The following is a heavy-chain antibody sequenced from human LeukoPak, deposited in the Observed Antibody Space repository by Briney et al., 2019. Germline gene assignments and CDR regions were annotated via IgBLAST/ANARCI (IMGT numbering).Heavy chain of an antibody. D-gene: IGHD1-26*01. CDR3: ARENPIVGATPSFDY. CDR2: IYTSGST. Sequence: ASETLSLTCAVYGGSFSGYYWSWIRQPAGKGLEWIGRIYTSGSTNYNPSLKSRVTMSVDTSKNQFSLKLGSVTAADTAVYYCARENPIVGATPSFDYWGQGTLVTVSS. J-gene: IGHJ4*02. V-gene: IGHV4-4*07. CDR1: GGSFSGYY.